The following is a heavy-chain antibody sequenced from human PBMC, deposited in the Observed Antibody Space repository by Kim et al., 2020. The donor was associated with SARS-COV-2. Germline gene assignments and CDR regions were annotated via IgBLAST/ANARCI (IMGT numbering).Heavy chain of an antibody. Sequence: GGSLRLSCAASGFTFSSYSMIWVRQAPCGGLEWVSLISTTGNYIYYADSLKGRLTISRDNTKNSLFLQMNSLRPDDQAVYYCARSVGQGYSGTGRYFDS. CDR2: ISTTGNYI. V-gene: IGHV3-21*01. D-gene: IGHD3-10*01. CDR1: GFTFSSYS. CDR3: ARSVGQGYSGTGRYFDS. J-gene: IGHJ4*01.